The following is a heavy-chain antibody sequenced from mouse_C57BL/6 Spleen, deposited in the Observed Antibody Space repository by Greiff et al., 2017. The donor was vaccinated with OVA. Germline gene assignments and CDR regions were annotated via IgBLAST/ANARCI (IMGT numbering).Heavy chain of an antibody. D-gene: IGHD2-5*01. J-gene: IGHJ2*01. Sequence: EVMLVESEGGLVQPGSSMKLSCTASGFTFSDYYMAWVRQVPEKGLEWVANINYDGSSTYYLDSLKSRFIISRDNAKNILYLQMSSLKSEDTATYYCARDRSNYGFDYWGQGTTLTVSS. CDR3: ARDRSNYGFDY. CDR2: INYDGSST. CDR1: GFTFSDYY. V-gene: IGHV5-16*01.